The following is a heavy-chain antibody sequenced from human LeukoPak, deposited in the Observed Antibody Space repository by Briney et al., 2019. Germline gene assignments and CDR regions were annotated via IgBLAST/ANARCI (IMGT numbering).Heavy chain of an antibody. CDR2: ISAYNGNT. CDR1: GYTFTSYG. CDR3: ARDGSTGYYGSGSYRRYPDY. D-gene: IGHD3-10*01. Sequence: GASVKVSCKASGYTFTSYGISWVRQAPGQGLEWMGWISAYNGNTNYAQKLQGRVTMTTDTSTSTAYMELRSLRSDDTAVYYCARDGSTGYYGSGSYRRYPDYWAREPWSPSPQ. J-gene: IGHJ4*02. V-gene: IGHV1-18*01.